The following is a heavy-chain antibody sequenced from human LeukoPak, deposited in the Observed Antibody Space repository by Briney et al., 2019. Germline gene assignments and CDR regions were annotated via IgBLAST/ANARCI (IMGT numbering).Heavy chain of an antibody. J-gene: IGHJ4*02. CDR2: ISYDGSNK. CDR3: ARDSRVYSSSWSQFDY. D-gene: IGHD6-13*01. V-gene: IGHV3-30*01. CDR1: GFTFSSYA. Sequence: PGGSLRLSCAASGFTFSSYAMHWVRQAPGKGLEWVAVISYDGSNKYYADSVKGRFTISRDNSKNTLYLQMNSLRAEDTAVYYCARDSRVYSSSWSQFDYWGQGTLVTVSS.